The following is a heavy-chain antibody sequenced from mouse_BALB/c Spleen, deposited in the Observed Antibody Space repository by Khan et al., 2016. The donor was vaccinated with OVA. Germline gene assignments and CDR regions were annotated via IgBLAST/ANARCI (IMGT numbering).Heavy chain of an antibody. CDR3: TSPSYYGNPWFTY. CDR2: ISSTGSYT. CDR1: GFAFNSYD. Sequence: EVELVESGGGLVKPGGSLKLSCEVSGFAFNSYDMSWVRQTPEKRLEWVATISSTGSYTYYPGSVKGRFTISRDTARNTVYLQMSSLRSEDTALYDYTSPSYYGNPWFTYWGQGTLVTVSA. V-gene: IGHV5-9*02. D-gene: IGHD2-10*01. J-gene: IGHJ3*01.